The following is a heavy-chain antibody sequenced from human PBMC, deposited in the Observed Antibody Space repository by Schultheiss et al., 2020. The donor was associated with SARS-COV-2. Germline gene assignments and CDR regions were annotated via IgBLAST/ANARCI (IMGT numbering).Heavy chain of an antibody. CDR1: GFTFSGYW. CDR3: AKEKLNYFDY. V-gene: IGHV3-74*01. CDR2: INSDGSGT. Sequence: GGSLRLSCAASGFTFSGYWMHWVRQAPGKGLVWVSRINSDGSGTRYADSVKGRFTIPRENAKNTLYLQMNSLRAEDTAVYYCAKEKLNYFDYWGQGILVTVSS. D-gene: IGHD1-7*01. J-gene: IGHJ4*02.